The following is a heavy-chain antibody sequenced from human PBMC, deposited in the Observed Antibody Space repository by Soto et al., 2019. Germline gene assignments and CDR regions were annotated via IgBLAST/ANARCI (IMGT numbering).Heavy chain of an antibody. J-gene: IGHJ4*02. Sequence: ETLSLTCTVSGGSISSYYWSWVRQPPGKGLEWIGYIYYSGSTSYNPSLKSRVTISVDTSKNQFSLKLSSVTAADTAVYYCARADLSWWLVDYWGQGTLVTVSS. CDR2: IYYSGST. CDR1: GGSISSYY. CDR3: ARADLSWWLVDY. V-gene: IGHV4-59*01. D-gene: IGHD2-8*02.